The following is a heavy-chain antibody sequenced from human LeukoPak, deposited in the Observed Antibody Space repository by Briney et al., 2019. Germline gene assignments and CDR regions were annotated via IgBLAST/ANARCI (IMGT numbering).Heavy chain of an antibody. Sequence: SETLSLTCTVSGGSISSGGYYWSWIRQPPGKGLEWIGYIYHSGSTYYNPSLKSRVTISVDRSKNQFSLKLSSVTAADTAVYYCARATPPGYCSSTSCYAHYYYMDVWGKGTTVTVSS. J-gene: IGHJ6*03. CDR2: IYHSGST. D-gene: IGHD2-2*01. CDR3: ARATPPGYCSSTSCYAHYYYMDV. CDR1: GGSISSGGYY. V-gene: IGHV4-30-2*01.